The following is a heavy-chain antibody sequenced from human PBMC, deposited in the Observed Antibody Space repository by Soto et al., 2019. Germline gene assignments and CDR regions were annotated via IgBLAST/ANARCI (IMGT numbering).Heavy chain of an antibody. J-gene: IGHJ6*02. CDR1: GYTFTNYW. D-gene: IGHD3-9*01. CDR3: ARHGWTGSAYYYGMDV. CDR2: IYPGDSDT. V-gene: IGHV5-51*01. Sequence: PGESLKISCKGSGYTFTNYWIGWVRQMPGKGLEWMGIIYPGDSDTRYSPSFQGQVTISADKSISTAYLQWSSLKASDTAMYYCARHGWTGSAYYYGMDVWGQGTTVTVSS.